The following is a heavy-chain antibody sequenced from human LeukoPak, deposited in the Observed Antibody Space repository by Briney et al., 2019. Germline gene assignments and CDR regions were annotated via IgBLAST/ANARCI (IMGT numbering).Heavy chain of an antibody. Sequence: GGSLRLSCAASGFTFSHYSIDWVRQAPGKGVERVASITSSSSHIYYADSVKGRFTISRDNAKNSLYLQMNSLRAEDTAIYYCARVMMGATVTTFHYYCMDVWGVGTTVTVSS. CDR3: ARVMMGATVTTFHYYCMDV. D-gene: IGHD4-11*01. J-gene: IGHJ6*03. CDR2: ITSSSSHI. V-gene: IGHV3-21*01. CDR1: GFTFSHYS.